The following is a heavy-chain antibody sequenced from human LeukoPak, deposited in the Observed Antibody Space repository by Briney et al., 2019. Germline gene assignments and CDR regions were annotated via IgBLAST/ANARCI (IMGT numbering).Heavy chain of an antibody. D-gene: IGHD4-17*01. J-gene: IGHJ5*02. CDR1: GYTFTGYY. Sequence: EASVKVSCKASGYTFTGYYMHWVRQAPGQGLEWMGWINPNSGGTNYAQKFQGRVTMTRDTSISTAYMELSRLRSDDTAVYYCAREVYGDYVNNWFDPWGQGTLVTVSS. CDR2: INPNSGGT. V-gene: IGHV1-2*02. CDR3: AREVYGDYVNNWFDP.